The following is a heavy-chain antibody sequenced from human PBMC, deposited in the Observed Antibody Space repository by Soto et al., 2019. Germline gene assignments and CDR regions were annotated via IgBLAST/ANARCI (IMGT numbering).Heavy chain of an antibody. Sequence: PSETLSLTCTVSGGSISSYYWSWIRQPPGKGLEWIGYIYYSGSTNYNASLKSRVTISVDTSKNQFSLKLSSVTAADTAVYYCARDVFGSSSGYYYYYMDVWGKGTTVTVSS. CDR1: GGSISSYY. CDR3: ARDVFGSSSGYYYYYMDV. CDR2: IYYSGST. J-gene: IGHJ6*03. D-gene: IGHD6-6*01. V-gene: IGHV4-59*01.